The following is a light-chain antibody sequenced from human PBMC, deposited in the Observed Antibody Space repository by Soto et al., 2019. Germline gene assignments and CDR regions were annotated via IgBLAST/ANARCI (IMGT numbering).Light chain of an antibody. J-gene: IGKJ1*01. CDR2: AAS. Sequence: EIVLTQSPGTLSFSPGERATLSCRASQSVRNNYLAWYQHIPGQSPRVLIYAASNRATGIPDRFSGSGSGTDFTLTISRLEPEDFAVYYCQQYGNSWSFDQGTKVEIK. V-gene: IGKV3-20*01. CDR1: QSVRNNY. CDR3: QQYGNSWS.